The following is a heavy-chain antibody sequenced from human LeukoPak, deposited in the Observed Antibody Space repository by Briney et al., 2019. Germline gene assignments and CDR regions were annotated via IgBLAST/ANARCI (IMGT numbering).Heavy chain of an antibody. CDR3: ARLEIGCTNGVCYLDTDFDY. J-gene: IGHJ4*02. Sequence: GASVKVSCMASGYTFTSYAMNWVRQAPGQGLEWMGWINTNTGNPTYAQGFTGRFVFSLDTSVSTAYLQISSLKAEDTAVYYCARLEIGCTNGVCYLDTDFDYWGQGTLVTVSS. D-gene: IGHD2-8*01. CDR2: INTNTGNP. V-gene: IGHV7-4-1*02. CDR1: GYTFTSYA.